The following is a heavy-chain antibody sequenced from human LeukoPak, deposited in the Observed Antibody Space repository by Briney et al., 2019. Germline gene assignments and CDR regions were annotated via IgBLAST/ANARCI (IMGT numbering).Heavy chain of an antibody. Sequence: GGSLRLSCAASRFTFGDYAIHWVRQAPGKGLEWVSLISGDTIDTYYADSVKGRFTISRDNSKNALYLQMNSLRAEDTALYYCARRAAGTLGYLQYWGQGTLVTVSS. D-gene: IGHD6-19*01. CDR2: ISGDTIDT. V-gene: IGHV3-43*02. CDR1: RFTFGDYA. J-gene: IGHJ1*01. CDR3: ARRAAGTLGYLQY.